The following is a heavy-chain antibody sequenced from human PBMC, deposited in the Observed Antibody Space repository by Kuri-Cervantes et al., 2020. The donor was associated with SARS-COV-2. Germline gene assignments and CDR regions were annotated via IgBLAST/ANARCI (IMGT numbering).Heavy chain of an antibody. CDR3: AREGRDFWRGLDV. Sequence: SCAVYGGSFSGYYWSWIRQHPGKGLEWIGYIYYSGSTYYNPSLKSRVTISVDTSKNQFSLKLSSVTAADTAMYYCAREGRDFWRGLDVWGQGTTVTVSS. D-gene: IGHD3-3*01. CDR2: IYYSGST. V-gene: IGHV4-31*02. CDR1: GGSFSGYY. J-gene: IGHJ6*02.